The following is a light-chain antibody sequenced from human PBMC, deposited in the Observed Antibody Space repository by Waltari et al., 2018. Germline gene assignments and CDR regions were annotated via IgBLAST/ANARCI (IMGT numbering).Light chain of an antibody. V-gene: IGLV1-47*01. Sequence: QSVLTQPPSASGTPGQRVTISCTGSTSYIYWYQQLPGTAPKLLIYRNSQRPSGVPDRFSGAKSGTSASLTSSGLRSEDEADYYCAAWDVSLSARVFGGGTKLTVL. CDR3: AAWDVSLSARV. J-gene: IGLJ3*02. CDR2: RNS. CDR1: TSY.